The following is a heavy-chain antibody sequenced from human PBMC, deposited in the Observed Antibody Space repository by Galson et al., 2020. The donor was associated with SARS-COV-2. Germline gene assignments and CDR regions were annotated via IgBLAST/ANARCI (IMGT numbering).Heavy chain of an antibody. CDR3: GSGSYWQKIDY. J-gene: IGHJ4*02. Sequence: GGSLRLSCAASGFTFSSYAMHWVRQAPGKGLEWVAVISYDGSNKYYADSVKGRFTISRDNSKNTLYLQLNSLRAEDTAVYYCGSGSYWQKIDYWGQGTLVTVSS. V-gene: IGHV3-30*04. CDR1: GFTFSSYA. D-gene: IGHD3-10*01. CDR2: ISYDGSNK.